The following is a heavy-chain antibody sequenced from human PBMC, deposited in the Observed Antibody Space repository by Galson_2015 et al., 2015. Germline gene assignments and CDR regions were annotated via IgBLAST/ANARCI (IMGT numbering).Heavy chain of an antibody. D-gene: IGHD3-3*01. CDR2: ISGSGGST. V-gene: IGHV3-23*01. J-gene: IGHJ5*02. Sequence: SLRLSCAASGFTFSSYAMSWVRQAPGKGLEWVSAISGSGGSTYYADSVKGRFTISRDNSKNTLYLQMNSLRAEDTAVYYCAKDFRVTIFGVVWGADWFDPWGQGTLVTVSS. CDR1: GFTFSSYA. CDR3: AKDFRVTIFGVVWGADWFDP.